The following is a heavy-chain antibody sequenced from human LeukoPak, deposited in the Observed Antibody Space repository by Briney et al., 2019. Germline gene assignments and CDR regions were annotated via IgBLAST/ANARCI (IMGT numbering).Heavy chain of an antibody. CDR1: GFIFSNYA. V-gene: IGHV3-23*01. J-gene: IGHJ4*02. Sequence: GSLRLSCAASGFIFSNYAMNWVRQAPGKGLEWVSIIRESGGDTQSANSVKGRFTIYRDHSKSTLYLQMDRLRAEDTAVYYCAKVVFAGSHAIFDYWGQGTLVTVSS. CDR3: AKVVFAGSHAIFDY. D-gene: IGHD2-15*01. CDR2: IRESGGDT.